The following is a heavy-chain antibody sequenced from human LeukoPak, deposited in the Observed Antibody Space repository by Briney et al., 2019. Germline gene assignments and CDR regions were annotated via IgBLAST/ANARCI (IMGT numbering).Heavy chain of an antibody. J-gene: IGHJ4*02. CDR1: GFTFSYSG. CDR3: AKTERDIVVVPDAISDY. D-gene: IGHD2-2*01. V-gene: IGHV3-23*01. Sequence: PGGSLRLSCAASGFTFSYSGMSWVRQAPGKGLEWVSAISGSGGSTYYADSVRGRFTISRDNSKNTLYLQMSSLRAEDTAVYYCAKTERDIVVVPDAISDYWGQGTLVTVSS. CDR2: ISGSGGST.